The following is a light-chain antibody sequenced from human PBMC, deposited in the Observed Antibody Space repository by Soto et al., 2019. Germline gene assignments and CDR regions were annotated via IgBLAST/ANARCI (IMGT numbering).Light chain of an antibody. CDR2: GAS. J-gene: IGKJ1*01. V-gene: IGKV3-20*01. Sequence: IVLTQSPGTLSLSPGERATLSCRASQSVSSSYLAWYQQKPGQAPRLLIYGASIRPTGIPDRFSGSGSGTDFTLTITRLEPEDSAVYYCQQYGSSPPWTFGQGTKVEIK. CDR1: QSVSSSY. CDR3: QQYGSSPPWT.